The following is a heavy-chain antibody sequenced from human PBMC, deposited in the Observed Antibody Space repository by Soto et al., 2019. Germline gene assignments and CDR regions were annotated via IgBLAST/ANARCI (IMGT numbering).Heavy chain of an antibody. J-gene: IGHJ6*02. CDR3: AGITMIVVGAYGMDV. CDR1: GYTFTSYY. Sequence: VASVKVSCKASGYTFTSYYMHWVRQAPGKGREWMGGFDPEDAEIIYAQKFQGRVTMTEDTSTDTAYMELSSLRSEDTAVYYCAGITMIVVGAYGMDVWGQGTTVTVSS. CDR2: FDPEDAEI. D-gene: IGHD3-22*01. V-gene: IGHV1-24*01.